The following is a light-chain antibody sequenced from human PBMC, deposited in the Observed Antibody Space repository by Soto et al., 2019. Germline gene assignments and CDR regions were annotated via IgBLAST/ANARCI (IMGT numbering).Light chain of an antibody. CDR2: DAS. V-gene: IGKV3-15*01. CDR3: QHYMTWPLT. J-gene: IGKJ4*01. Sequence: ELVLTQSPATLSVSPGERATLSCRASQGVGSTLAWYQQEPGRAPRLLIYDASTRAAGIPARFSGDGSGTEFTLTISGLQSDDFAVYYCQHYMTWPLTFGGGTKVDIK. CDR1: QGVGST.